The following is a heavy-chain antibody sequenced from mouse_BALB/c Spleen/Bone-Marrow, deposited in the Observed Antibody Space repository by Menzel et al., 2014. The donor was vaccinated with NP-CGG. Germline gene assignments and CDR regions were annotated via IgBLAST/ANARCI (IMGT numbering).Heavy chain of an antibody. Sequence: LMESGAELVRPGVSVKISCKGSGYTFTDYALHWVKQSHAKSLEWIGIISTYYGDASYNQKFKGKATMTVDKSSSTAYMELARLTSEDSAIYYCARSDGFDYWGQGTTLTVSS. V-gene: IGHV1S137*01. D-gene: IGHD2-3*01. CDR3: ARSDGFDY. J-gene: IGHJ2*01. CDR2: ISTYYGDA. CDR1: GYTFTDYA.